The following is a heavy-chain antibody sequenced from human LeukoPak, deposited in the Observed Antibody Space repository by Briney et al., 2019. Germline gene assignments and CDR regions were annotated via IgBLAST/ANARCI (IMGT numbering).Heavy chain of an antibody. CDR2: ISAYNGNT. Sequence: GASVKVSCKASGYTFTSYGISWVRQAPGQGLEWMGWISAYNGNTNYAQKLQGRVTMTTDTSTSTAYMELRSLRSDDTAVYYCAADQGGGVYYYYGMDVWGQGTTVTVSS. D-gene: IGHD1-26*01. CDR3: AADQGGGVYYYYGMDV. V-gene: IGHV1-18*01. CDR1: GYTFTSYG. J-gene: IGHJ6*02.